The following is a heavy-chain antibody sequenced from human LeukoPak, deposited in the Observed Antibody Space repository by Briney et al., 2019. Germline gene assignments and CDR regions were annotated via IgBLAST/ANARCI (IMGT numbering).Heavy chain of an antibody. J-gene: IGHJ4*02. CDR1: GGSISSYY. Sequence: SETLSLTCTVSGGSISSYYWSWIRQPPGKGLEWIGYIYYSGSTNYNPSLKSRVTISVDTSKNQFSLKLSSVTAADTAVYYCARVPDDYRDYYFDYWGQGTLVTVSS. CDR3: ARVPDDYRDYYFDY. V-gene: IGHV4-59*01. D-gene: IGHD4-17*01. CDR2: IYYSGST.